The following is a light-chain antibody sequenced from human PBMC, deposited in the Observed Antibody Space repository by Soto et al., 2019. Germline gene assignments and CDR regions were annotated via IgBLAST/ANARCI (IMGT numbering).Light chain of an antibody. CDR1: SSDVGGYNY. V-gene: IGLV2-14*01. CDR3: SSYTSSSTYV. J-gene: IGLJ1*01. Sequence: QSVLTQPSSLSVSPGQSITISFTGTSSDVGGYNYVSWYQQHPGKAPKLMIYEVSNRPSGVSNRFSGSKSGNTASLTISGLQAEDEADYYCSSYTSSSTYVFGTGTKVTAL. CDR2: EVS.